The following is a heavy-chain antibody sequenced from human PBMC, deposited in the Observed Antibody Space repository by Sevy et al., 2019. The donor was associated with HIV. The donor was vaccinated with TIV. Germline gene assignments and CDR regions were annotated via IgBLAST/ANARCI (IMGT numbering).Heavy chain of an antibody. J-gene: IGHJ6*02. Sequence: GSLRLSCAASGFTFSSYGMHWVRQAPGKGLEWVAVIWYDGSNKYYADCVKGRFTISRDNSKNTPYLQKNSLRAEETAVYYCARVSGEIRFGYYYYYGMDVWGQGTTVTVSS. D-gene: IGHD3-10*01. V-gene: IGHV3-33*01. CDR2: IWYDGSNK. CDR3: ARVSGEIRFGYYYYYGMDV. CDR1: GFTFSSYG.